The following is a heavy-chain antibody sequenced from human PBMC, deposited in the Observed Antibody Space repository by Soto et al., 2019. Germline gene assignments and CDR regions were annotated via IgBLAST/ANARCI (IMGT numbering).Heavy chain of an antibody. J-gene: IGHJ4*02. CDR3: ARAAGGYVIDY. V-gene: IGHV1-3*05. D-gene: IGHD5-12*01. Sequence: QVQLVQSGAEEKKPGASVKVSCKASGYTFTSYAMHWVRQAPGQRLEWMGWINAGNGNTKYSQKFQGRVTITRDTAASTAYMELSGLRSEVTAVYYWARAAGGYVIDYWGQGTLVTVSS. CDR2: INAGNGNT. CDR1: GYTFTSYA.